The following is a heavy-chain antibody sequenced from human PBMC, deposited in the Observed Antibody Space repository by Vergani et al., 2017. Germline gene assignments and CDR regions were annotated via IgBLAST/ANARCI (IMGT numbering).Heavy chain of an antibody. CDR1: GFSFRNAW. D-gene: IGHD2-21*01. CDR3: TTDPRYCGDGSCYLLRDHLYYGMDV. Sequence: EVQLVESGGGIVKPGGSLRLSCVASGFSFRNAWMNWVRRTPGKGLEWVGRIKSTFDRGTTDYAAAVKGRFTISRDDSKNTLFLQMNGLKTEDIGVYYCTTDPRYCGDGSCYLLRDHLYYGMDVWGQGTTVTVSS. J-gene: IGHJ6*02. V-gene: IGHV3-15*07. CDR2: IKSTFDRGTT.